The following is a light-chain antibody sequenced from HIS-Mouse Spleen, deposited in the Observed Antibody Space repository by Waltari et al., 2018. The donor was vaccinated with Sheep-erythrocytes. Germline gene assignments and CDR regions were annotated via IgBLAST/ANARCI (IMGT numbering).Light chain of an antibody. V-gene: IGKV3-11*01. Sequence: EIVLTQSPATRSLSPGERATLPCSASQSVSSYLAWYQQKPGQAPRPLIYDASNRATGIPARFSGSGSGTDFTLTISSLEPEDFAVYYCQQRSNWPPAFGGGTKVEIK. CDR2: DAS. J-gene: IGKJ4*01. CDR1: QSVSSY. CDR3: QQRSNWPPA.